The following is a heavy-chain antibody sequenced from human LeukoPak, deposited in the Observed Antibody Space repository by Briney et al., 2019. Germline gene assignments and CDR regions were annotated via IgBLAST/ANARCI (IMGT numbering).Heavy chain of an antibody. CDR3: AREGGICSSTSCYVYYYYMDV. Sequence: GGSLRLSCAASGFTFSDYNLSWIRQAPGKGLEWVAVISYDGSNKYYADSVKGRFTISRDNAKNSLYLQMNSLRAEDTAVCYCAREGGICSSTSCYVYYYYMDVWGKGTTVTVSS. V-gene: IGHV3-30-3*01. CDR1: GFTFSDYN. D-gene: IGHD2-2*01. CDR2: ISYDGSNK. J-gene: IGHJ6*03.